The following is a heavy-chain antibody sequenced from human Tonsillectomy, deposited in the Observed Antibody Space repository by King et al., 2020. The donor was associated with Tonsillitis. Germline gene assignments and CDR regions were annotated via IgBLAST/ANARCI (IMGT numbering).Heavy chain of an antibody. Sequence: VQLVESGGGLVKPGGSLRLSCAASGFTLSFYAMNWVRQAPGKGLEWVSAISSSSTYIYYAHSARGRFTISRDNAKNSLYLLMDNLRAEDTAVYYCARDRDDERAEFDYWGQGTLVTVSS. CDR1: GFTLSFYA. J-gene: IGHJ4*02. CDR3: ARDRDDERAEFDY. CDR2: ISSSSTYI. D-gene: IGHD1-1*01. V-gene: IGHV3-21*01.